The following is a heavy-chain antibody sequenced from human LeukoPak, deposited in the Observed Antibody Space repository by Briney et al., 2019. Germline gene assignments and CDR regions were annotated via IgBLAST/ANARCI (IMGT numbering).Heavy chain of an antibody. CDR2: IYSGGST. J-gene: IGHJ4*02. D-gene: IGHD3-10*01. Sequence: GGSLRLSCAASGFTVSSNYMSWVRQAPGKGLEWVSVIYSGGSTYYEDSVKGRFSISRDNSKNTLYLQMNSLRAEDTALYYCARVPYGSGTYTDYWGQGTLVTVSS. CDR3: ARVPYGSGTYTDY. V-gene: IGHV3-53*05. CDR1: GFTVSSNY.